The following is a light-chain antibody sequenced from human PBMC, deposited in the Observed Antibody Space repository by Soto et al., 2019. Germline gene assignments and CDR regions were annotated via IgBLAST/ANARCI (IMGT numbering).Light chain of an antibody. CDR3: TSYTSRNDFVV. V-gene: IGLV2-8*01. Sequence: QSVLTQPPSASGSPGRSVTISCTGTSSDVGGYNFVSWYQQHPGKAPKLLVYEVYKRPSGVPDRFSGSKSGNRASLTVSGLQAEDEADYYCTSYTSRNDFVVFGGGTKLTVL. CDR1: SSDVGGYNF. J-gene: IGLJ2*01. CDR2: EVY.